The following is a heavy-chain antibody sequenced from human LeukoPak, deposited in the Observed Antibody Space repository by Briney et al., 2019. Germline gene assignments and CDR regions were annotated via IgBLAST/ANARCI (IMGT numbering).Heavy chain of an antibody. CDR1: GYTFINYQ. D-gene: IGHD2-2*02. V-gene: IGHV1-2*06. J-gene: IGHJ4*02. CDR3: TRTWWTEACSGSSCFTPDFDY. Sequence: ASLKVSCRTSGYTFINYQIHWVRQAPDQGLEWMGRINSNSGATVFAQKFQGRVTMTRDTSINTVYMELSSLEFDDTAVYYCTRTWWTEACSGSSCFTPDFDYWGQGTPVTVSS. CDR2: INSNSGAT.